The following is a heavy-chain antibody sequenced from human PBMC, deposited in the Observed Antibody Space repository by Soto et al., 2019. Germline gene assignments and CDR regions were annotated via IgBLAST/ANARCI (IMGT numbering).Heavy chain of an antibody. CDR1: GFTFSSYA. D-gene: IGHD3-10*01. V-gene: IGHV3-33*08. CDR3: AGDVDDGSGSYSYYYGMDV. J-gene: IGHJ6*02. CDR2: ICYSGSNK. Sequence: PGGSLRLSCAASGFTFSSYAMSWVRQAPGKGLEWVAVICYSGSNKYYADSVKGRFTISRDNSKNTLYLQMNSLRAEDTAVYYCAGDVDDGSGSYSYYYGMDVWGQGTTVTVSS.